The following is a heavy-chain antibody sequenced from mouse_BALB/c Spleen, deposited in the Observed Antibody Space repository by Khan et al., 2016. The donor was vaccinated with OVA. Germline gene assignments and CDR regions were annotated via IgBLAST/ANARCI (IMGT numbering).Heavy chain of an antibody. Sequence: VQLQQSGPGLVKPSQSLSLTCTVTGYSITSDYAWNWIRQFPGNKLEWMGYISYSGNTKYNPSLKSRISVTRDTSKNQFFRQLNSVTTEDTATYYCARVYGGDFDYWGQGTTLTVSS. V-gene: IGHV3-2*02. CDR3: ARVYGGDFDY. J-gene: IGHJ2*01. CDR2: ISYSGNT. D-gene: IGHD2-10*02. CDR1: GYSITSDYA.